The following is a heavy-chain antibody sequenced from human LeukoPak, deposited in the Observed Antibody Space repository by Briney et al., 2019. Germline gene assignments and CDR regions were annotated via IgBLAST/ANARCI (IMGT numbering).Heavy chain of an antibody. CDR1: GGTFSSYA. V-gene: IGHV1-69*13. Sequence: SVKVSCKASGGTFSSYAISWVRQAPGQGLEWMGGIIPIFGTANYAQKFQGRVTITSDESTSPAYMALSTLRSEDTAVYYCATDASRGRTSDFWSGYSPYNWFDPWGQGPLVPVSS. J-gene: IGHJ5*02. CDR3: ATDASRGRTSDFWSGYSPYNWFDP. CDR2: IIPIFGTA. D-gene: IGHD3-3*01.